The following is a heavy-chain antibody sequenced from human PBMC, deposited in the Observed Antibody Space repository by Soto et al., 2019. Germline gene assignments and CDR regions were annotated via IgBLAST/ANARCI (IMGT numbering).Heavy chain of an antibody. CDR1: GFTFSVSG. V-gene: IGHV3-73*01. D-gene: IGHD6-6*01. CDR2: IRSKANSYAT. J-gene: IGHJ4*02. Sequence: PGGSLRLSCEASGFTFSVSGMHWVRQASGKGLEWVGRIRSKANSYATAYAASVKGRFTISRDDSKNTAYLQMNSLKTEDTAVYYCTRHVLYSSSIPFDYWGQGTLVTVSS. CDR3: TRHVLYSSSIPFDY.